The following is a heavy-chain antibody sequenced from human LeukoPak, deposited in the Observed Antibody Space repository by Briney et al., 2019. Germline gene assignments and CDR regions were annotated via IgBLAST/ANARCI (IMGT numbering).Heavy chain of an antibody. D-gene: IGHD2-15*01. CDR3: ARDLGGYPFFMDV. CDR2: LDESGRP. J-gene: IGHJ6*03. CDR1: GGSIRSGDHH. Sequence: PSETLSLTCSVSGGSIRSGDHHWAWVRQPPGKGLEFIGSLDESGRPYYNRPLKSRVSISGDTSGKQFSLNLTSVTAADTAVYFCARDLGGYPFFMDVWGRGTTVIVSS. V-gene: IGHV4-39*07.